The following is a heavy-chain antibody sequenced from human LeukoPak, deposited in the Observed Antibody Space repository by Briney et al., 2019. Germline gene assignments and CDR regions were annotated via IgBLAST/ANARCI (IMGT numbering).Heavy chain of an antibody. CDR2: INPNSGGT. D-gene: IGHD6-13*01. Sequence: GASVKVSCKASGYTFTGYYMHWVRQAPGQGLEWMGWINPNSGGTNYAQKFQGRVTMTRDTSISTAYMELSRLRSDDTAVYYCARAANFLSSSWYLWFDPWGQGTLVTVPS. CDR1: GYTFTGYY. CDR3: ARAANFLSSSWYLWFDP. J-gene: IGHJ5*02. V-gene: IGHV1-2*02.